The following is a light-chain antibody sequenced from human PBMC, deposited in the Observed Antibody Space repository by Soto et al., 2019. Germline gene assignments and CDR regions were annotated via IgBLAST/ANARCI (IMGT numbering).Light chain of an antibody. CDR1: QGISSW. CDR3: QQSYSTPIT. J-gene: IGKJ5*01. V-gene: IGKV1-12*01. CDR2: AAS. Sequence: DIQMTQSPSSVSASVGDRFTITFRASQGISSWLDWYQQKPGKAPNLLIYAASSLQSGVPSRFSGSGSGTDFTLTISSLQPEDFATYYCQQSYSTPITFGQGTRLEIK.